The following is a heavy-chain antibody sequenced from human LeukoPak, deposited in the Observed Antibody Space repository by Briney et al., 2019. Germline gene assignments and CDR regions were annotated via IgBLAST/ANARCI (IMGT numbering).Heavy chain of an antibody. CDR2: ISYDGSNK. D-gene: IGHD3-22*01. J-gene: IGHJ6*02. CDR1: GFTFSSYG. Sequence: PGRSPRLSCAASGFTFSSYGMHWVRQAPGKGLEWVAVISYDGSNKYYADSVKGRFTISRDNSKNTLYLQMNSLRAEDTAVYYCAKSYDSSGYYLDYYYGMDVWGQGTTVTVSS. CDR3: AKSYDSSGYYLDYYYGMDV. V-gene: IGHV3-30*18.